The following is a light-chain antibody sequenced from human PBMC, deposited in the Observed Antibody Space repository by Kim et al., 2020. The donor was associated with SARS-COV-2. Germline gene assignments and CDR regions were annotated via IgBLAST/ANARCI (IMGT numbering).Light chain of an antibody. J-gene: IGKJ1*01. V-gene: IGKV1-5*03. CDR2: KAS. CDR3: QRAGT. Sequence: PSTLSASGGDRVTITCRASQSISSWLAWYQQKPGKAPKLLIYKASSLESGVPSRFSGSGSGTEFTLTISSLQPDDFATYYCQRAGTFGQGTKLEI. CDR1: QSISSW.